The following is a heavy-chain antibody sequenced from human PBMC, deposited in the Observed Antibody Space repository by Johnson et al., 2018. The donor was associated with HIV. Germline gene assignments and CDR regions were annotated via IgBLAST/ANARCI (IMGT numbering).Heavy chain of an antibody. CDR2: VNQDGSAK. Sequence: VQLVESGGGLVQPGGSLRLSCAASGFTLSNHWMSWVRQAPGKGLEYVANVNQDGSAKFYVDSVKGRFTISRDNAKNSLYLQMNSLRAEDTAVYYYARVTNDAFDIWGQGTMVTVSS. V-gene: IGHV3-7*02. CDR1: GFTLSNHW. J-gene: IGHJ3*02. D-gene: IGHD2-21*02. CDR3: ARVTNDAFDI.